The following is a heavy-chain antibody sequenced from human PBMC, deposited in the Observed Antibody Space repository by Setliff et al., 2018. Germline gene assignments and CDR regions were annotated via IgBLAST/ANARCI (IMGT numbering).Heavy chain of an antibody. CDR3: ARSRGQWSFDY. CDR1: GDSISTGINY. D-gene: IGHD6-19*01. J-gene: IGHJ4*02. V-gene: IGHV4-61*09. CDR2: IDRSGNT. Sequence: SETLSLTCTVSGDSISTGINYWSWIRQPAGKGLEWIGHIDRSGNTNFNPSLKSRVTISGDRSKNQFSLELSSVTAADTAVYYCARSRGQWSFDYWGQGTLVTVSS.